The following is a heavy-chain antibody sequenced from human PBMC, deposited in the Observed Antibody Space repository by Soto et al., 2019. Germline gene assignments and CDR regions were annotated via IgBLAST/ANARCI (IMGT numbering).Heavy chain of an antibody. J-gene: IGHJ4*02. D-gene: IGHD2-8*01. Sequence: GGSLKLSSEASGLLFGHHGMTWVRQAPGRALEWVSTINANAIDTHYADSVKGRFTISRDNSKSTLDLQMNSLRAEDTAIYYCVSWVSAHFDFWGPGTLVPVSS. CDR2: INANAIDT. V-gene: IGHV3-23*01. CDR1: GLLFGHHG. CDR3: VSWVSAHFDF.